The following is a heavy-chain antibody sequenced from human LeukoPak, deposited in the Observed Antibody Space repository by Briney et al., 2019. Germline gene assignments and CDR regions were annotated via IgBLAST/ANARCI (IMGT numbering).Heavy chain of an antibody. CDR2: IIPIFGTA. CDR3: ARAQYCTNGVCYYPLFDY. V-gene: IGHV1-69*05. J-gene: IGHJ4*02. Sequence: SVKVSCKASGGTFSSYAISWVRQAPGQGLEWMGGIIPIFGTANYAQKFQGRVTITTDESTSTAYMELSSLRSEDTAVYYCARAQYCTNGVCYYPLFDYWGQGTLVTVSS. D-gene: IGHD2-8*01. CDR1: GGTFSSYA.